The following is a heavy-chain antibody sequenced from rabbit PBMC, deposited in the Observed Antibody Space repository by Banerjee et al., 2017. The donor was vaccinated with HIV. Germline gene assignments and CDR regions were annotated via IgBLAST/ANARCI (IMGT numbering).Heavy chain of an antibody. CDR1: GFDFISNA. Sequence: QSLEESGGDLVKPGASLTLTCTASGFDFISNAMCWVRQAPGKGLEWIACIYSGSSGRPYYASWAKGRFTISKASSTTVTLQMTSLTAADTATYFCVRDGYVGSSFYATYYLNLWGPGTLVTVS. D-gene: IGHD8-1*01. J-gene: IGHJ4*01. CDR3: VRDGYVGSSFYATYYLNL. CDR2: IYSGSSGRP. V-gene: IGHV1S40*01.